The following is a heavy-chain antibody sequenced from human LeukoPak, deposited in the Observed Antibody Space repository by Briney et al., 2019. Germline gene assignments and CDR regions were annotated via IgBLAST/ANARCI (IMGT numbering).Heavy chain of an antibody. CDR3: ARGAGYYDCSGYILYSFDY. J-gene: IGHJ4*02. CDR1: GLTFSIYL. D-gene: IGHD3-22*01. Sequence: GGSLRLSCAASGLTFSIYLMHWVRQAPGKGLVWVSRINTDGSSTNYADSVKGRFTISRDNAKNTLYLQMNSLLPEGTALCCSARGAGYYDCSGYILYSFDYWGQGTLVTVSS. V-gene: IGHV3-74*01. CDR2: INTDGSST.